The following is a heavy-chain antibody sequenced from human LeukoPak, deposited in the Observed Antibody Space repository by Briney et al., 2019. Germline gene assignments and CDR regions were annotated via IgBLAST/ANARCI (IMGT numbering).Heavy chain of an antibody. CDR2: ISGSGGST. CDR1: GFTFSSYA. CDR3: ARQNTPHGNFDY. D-gene: IGHD1-26*01. J-gene: IGHJ4*02. Sequence: PGGSLRLSCAASGFTFSSYAMSWVRQAPGKGLEWVSAISGSGGSTYYADSVKGRFTISRDNSKNTLYLQMNSLRVEDTAVYYCARQNTPHGNFDYWGQGILVTVSS. V-gene: IGHV3-23*01.